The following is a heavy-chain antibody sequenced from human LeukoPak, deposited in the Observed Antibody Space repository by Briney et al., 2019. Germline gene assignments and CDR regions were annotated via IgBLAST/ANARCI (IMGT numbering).Heavy chain of an antibody. CDR3: ARSHVLRYFDWLNLGAFDI. CDR2: IIPIFGTA. CDR1: RGTFSSYA. J-gene: IGHJ3*02. V-gene: IGHV1-69*01. D-gene: IGHD3-9*01. Sequence: SVKVSCKASRGTFSSYAFSWVRQAPGQGLEWMGGIIPIFGTANYAQKFQGRVTITADESTSTAYMELSSLRSEDTAVYYCARSHVLRYFDWLNLGAFDIWGQGAMVTVSS.